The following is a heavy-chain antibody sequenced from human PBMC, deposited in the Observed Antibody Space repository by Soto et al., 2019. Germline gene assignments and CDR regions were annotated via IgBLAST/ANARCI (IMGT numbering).Heavy chain of an antibody. Sequence: SETLSLTCDVSGGSISIGTDYWGWIRQPPGKGLGWIGNIHYSGSTNYNPSLKSRLSISVDTSKNQFSLKLSSVTAADTAVYYCARVRLSGGRVFDYWGQGTLVTVSS. CDR1: GGSISIGTDY. CDR3: ARVRLSGGRVFDY. D-gene: IGHD3-16*01. V-gene: IGHV4-39*07. J-gene: IGHJ4*02. CDR2: IHYSGST.